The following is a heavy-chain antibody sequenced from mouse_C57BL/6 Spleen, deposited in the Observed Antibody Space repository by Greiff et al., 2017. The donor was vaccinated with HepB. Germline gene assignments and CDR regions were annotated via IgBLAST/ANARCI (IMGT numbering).Heavy chain of an antibody. D-gene: IGHD1-1*01. J-gene: IGHJ3*01. CDR3: ADYYYGSRGAWFAY. CDR1: GYAFSSSW. V-gene: IGHV1-82*01. Sequence: QVQLQQSGPELVKPGASVKISCKASGYAFSSSWMNWVKQRPGKGLEWIGRIYPGDGDTNYNGKFKGKATLTADKSSSTAYMQLSSLTSEDSAVYFCADYYYGSRGAWFAYWGQGTLVTVSA. CDR2: IYPGDGDT.